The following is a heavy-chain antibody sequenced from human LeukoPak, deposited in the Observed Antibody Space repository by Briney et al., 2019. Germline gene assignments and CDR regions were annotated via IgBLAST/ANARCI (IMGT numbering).Heavy chain of an antibody. J-gene: IGHJ4*02. CDR1: GGSISSGSYY. V-gene: IGHV4-61*10. Sequence: SETLSLTCTVSGGSISSGSYYWSWIRQPAGKGLEWIGEINHSGSTNYNPSLKSRVTISVDTSKNQFSLKLSSVTAADTAVYYCARPPAHYYYGSGSYYKYWGQGTLVTVSS. CDR3: ARPPAHYYYGSGSYYKY. D-gene: IGHD3-10*01. CDR2: INHSGST.